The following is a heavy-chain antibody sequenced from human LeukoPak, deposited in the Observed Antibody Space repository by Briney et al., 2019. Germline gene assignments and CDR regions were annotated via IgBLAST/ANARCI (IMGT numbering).Heavy chain of an antibody. CDR2: INHSGST. V-gene: IGHV4-34*01. CDR3: ARTKSYTAMVTT. Sequence: ASETLSLTCAVYGGSFSGYYWSWIRQPPGKGLEWIGEINHSGSTNYNPPLKSRVTISVDTSKNQFSLKLSSVTAADTAVYYCARTKSYTAMVTTWGQGTLVTVSS. D-gene: IGHD5-18*01. J-gene: IGHJ5*02. CDR1: GGSFSGYY.